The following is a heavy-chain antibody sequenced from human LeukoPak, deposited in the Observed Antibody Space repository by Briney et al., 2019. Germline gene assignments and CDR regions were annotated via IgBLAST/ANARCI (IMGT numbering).Heavy chain of an antibody. CDR1: GGSISSGNHY. V-gene: IGHV4-30-4*01. D-gene: IGHD3-9*01. J-gene: IGHJ3*02. CDR3: ARHFSAGYYPAFDI. Sequence: PSQTLSLTCSVSGGSISSGNHYWSWIRQPPGKDLEWIGYIYYSGTTYYNPSLKSRVSISVDKAKNQFSLKLNSVTAADTAVYYCARHFSAGYYPAFDIWGQGTMVTVSS. CDR2: IYYSGTT.